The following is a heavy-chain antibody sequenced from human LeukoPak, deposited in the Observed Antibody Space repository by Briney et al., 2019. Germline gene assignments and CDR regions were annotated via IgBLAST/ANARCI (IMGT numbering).Heavy chain of an antibody. V-gene: IGHV3-53*05. CDR1: GFTASINY. Sequence: GGSLRLSCAASGFTASINYMSWVRQAPGKGLEWVSVIYSGGNTYYADSVKGRFTISRDNSKNTLYLQMNSLRAEDTAVYYCAKDAGYSSILGCWGQGTLVTVSS. CDR3: AKDAGYSSILGC. J-gene: IGHJ4*02. CDR2: IYSGGNT. D-gene: IGHD6-13*01.